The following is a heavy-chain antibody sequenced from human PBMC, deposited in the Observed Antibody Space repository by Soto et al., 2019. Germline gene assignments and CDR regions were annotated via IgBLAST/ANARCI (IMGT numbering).Heavy chain of an antibody. J-gene: IGHJ6*02. Sequence: QVQLQESGPGLVKPSETLSLTCTVSGGSISNYYWSWIRQPPGKGLEWIGHIYYRGSANYNPSLKSRVTISVDTSKNQFSLKLNSVTAADAAMYYCARDWGVSGGGYYGMDVWGQGTTVTVSS. CDR3: ARDWGVSGGGYYGMDV. V-gene: IGHV4-59*01. CDR1: GGSISNYY. CDR2: IYYRGSA. D-gene: IGHD2-8*01.